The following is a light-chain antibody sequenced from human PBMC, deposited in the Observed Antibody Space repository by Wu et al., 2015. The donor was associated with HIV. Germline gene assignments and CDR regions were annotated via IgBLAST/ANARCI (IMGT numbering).Light chain of an antibody. Sequence: DIQMTQSPSSLSASVTDKVTITCRASQDIRNSVAWLQQRPGQAPKLLLYAASTLESGIPSRFSGTGYGTDFTLTISGLQPEDFATYYCQQYNTYPRFGQGTRLQIK. CDR3: QQYNTYPR. CDR1: QDIRNS. J-gene: IGKJ5*01. V-gene: IGKV1-NL1*01. CDR2: AAS.